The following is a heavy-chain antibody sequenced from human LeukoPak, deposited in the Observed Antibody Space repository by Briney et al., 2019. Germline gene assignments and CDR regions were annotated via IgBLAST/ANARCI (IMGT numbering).Heavy chain of an antibody. D-gene: IGHD1-14*01. CDR2: IYHSGST. CDR3: ARGSSANLPRVNNWFDP. Sequence: PSQTLSLTCAVSGGSISSGGYSWSWIRQPPGKGLEWIGYIYHSGSTYYNPSLKSRVTISVDRSKNQFSLKLSSVTAADTAVYYCARGSSANLPRVNNWFDPWGQGTLVTVSS. CDR1: GGSISSGGYS. V-gene: IGHV4-30-2*01. J-gene: IGHJ5*02.